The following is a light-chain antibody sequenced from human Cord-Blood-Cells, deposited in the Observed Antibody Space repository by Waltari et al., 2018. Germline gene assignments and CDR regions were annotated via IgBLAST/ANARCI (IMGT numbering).Light chain of an antibody. CDR2: DVS. J-gene: IGLJ3*02. V-gene: IGLV2-11*01. CDR1: SSDVGGYNY. CDR3: CSYAGSNWV. Sequence: QSALTQPPSVSGSPGQSVTISCTGTSSDVGGYNYVSGHQQHPGKAPKLMIYDVSKRPSGVPDRFSGSKSGNTASLTISGLQAEDEADYYCCSYAGSNWVFGGGTKLTVL.